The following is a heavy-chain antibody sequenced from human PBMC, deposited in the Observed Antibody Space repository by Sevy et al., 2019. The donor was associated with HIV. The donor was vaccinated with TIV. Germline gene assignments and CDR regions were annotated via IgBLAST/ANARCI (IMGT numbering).Heavy chain of an antibody. CDR1: GYTFTDYF. V-gene: IGHV1-2*02. J-gene: IGHJ4*02. D-gene: IGHD5-18*01. CDR3: GSPGGYRYGSLLDN. CDR2: INPNSGDT. Sequence: ASVKVSCKASGYTFTDYFMHWVRQAPGQGLEWMGWINPNSGDTKYEQKFQGRVTVTRDTSIRPAYMELGRLRFDDTAVYYCGSPGGYRYGSLLDNWGQGTLVTVSS.